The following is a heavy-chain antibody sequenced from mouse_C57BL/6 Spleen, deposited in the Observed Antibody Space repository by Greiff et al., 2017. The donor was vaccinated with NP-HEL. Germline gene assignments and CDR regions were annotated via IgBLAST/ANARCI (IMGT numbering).Heavy chain of an antibody. CDR2: INPSSGYP. J-gene: IGHJ1*03. V-gene: IGHV1-4*01. CDR1: GFTFTSYT. CDR3: ARNEGLFYDNYAYWYFDV. D-gene: IGHD2-1*01. Sequence: QVQLLQSGAELARPGASVKLSCTASGFTFTSYTMHWVKQRPGQGLEWIGYINPSSGYPNYNQKFKDKATLTADKSSSTPYLQLSSLTSEDSAVYYCARNEGLFYDNYAYWYFDVWGTGTTVTVSS.